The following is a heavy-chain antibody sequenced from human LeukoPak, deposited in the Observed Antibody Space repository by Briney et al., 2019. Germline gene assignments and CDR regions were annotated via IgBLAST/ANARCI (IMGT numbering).Heavy chain of an antibody. V-gene: IGHV4-59*01. CDR3: AREYSSSLGYYYYMDV. D-gene: IGHD6-6*01. CDR2: IYYSGST. CDR1: WGSMSSYY. J-gene: IGHJ6*03. Sequence: SETLSLICTVSWGSMSSYYWIWMRQPPGKGLEGRWYIYYSGSTNYNPSLKSRVTISVDTSKNQFSLKLSSVTAADTAVYYCAREYSSSLGYYYYMDVWGKGTTVTVSS.